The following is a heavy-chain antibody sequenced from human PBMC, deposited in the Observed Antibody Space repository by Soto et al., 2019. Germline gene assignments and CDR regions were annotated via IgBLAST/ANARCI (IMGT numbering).Heavy chain of an antibody. V-gene: IGHV3-21*01. J-gene: IGHJ6*04. CDR1: GFTFSSYS. Sequence: PGGSLRLSCAASGFTFSSYSMNWVRQAPGKGLEWVSSISSSSSYIYYADSVKGRFTISRDNAKNSLYLQMNSLRAEDTAVYYCARDLAGDGDQQLWDYYYYGMDVWGKGTTVTVSS. CDR3: ARDLAGDGDQQLWDYYYYGMDV. D-gene: IGHD2-2*01. CDR2: ISSSSSYI.